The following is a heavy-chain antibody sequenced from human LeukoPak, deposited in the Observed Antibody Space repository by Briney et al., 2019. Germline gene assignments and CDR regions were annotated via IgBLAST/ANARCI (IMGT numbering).Heavy chain of an antibody. CDR2: INSDGSWT. CDR1: GNYW. V-gene: IGHV3-74*01. D-gene: IGHD1-26*01. J-gene: IGHJ3*02. CDR3: AGSGSQTDGDAFDI. Sequence: HSGGSLRLSCAASGNYWMHWVRQAPGKGLVWVSHINSDGSWTSYADSVKGRFTISKDNAKNTVYLQMNSLRAEDTAVYYCAGSGSQTDGDAFDIWGQGTMVTVSS.